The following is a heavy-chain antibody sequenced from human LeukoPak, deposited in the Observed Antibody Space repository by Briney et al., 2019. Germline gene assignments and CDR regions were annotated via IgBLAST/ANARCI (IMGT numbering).Heavy chain of an antibody. CDR1: EFTYG. CDR3: AKDRVRFLEWLSEHAFDI. CDR2: ISSSGSNT. D-gene: IGHD3-3*01. Sequence: GGSLRLSCAASEFTYGMNWVRQAPGKGLECVSAISSSGSNTYYADSVKGRFTISRDNSKNTLYLQMNSLRAEDTAVYYCAKDRVRFLEWLSEHAFDIWGQGTMVTVSS. J-gene: IGHJ3*02. V-gene: IGHV3-23*01.